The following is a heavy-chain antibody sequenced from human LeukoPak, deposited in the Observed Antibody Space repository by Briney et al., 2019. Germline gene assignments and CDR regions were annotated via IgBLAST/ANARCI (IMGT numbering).Heavy chain of an antibody. J-gene: IGHJ3*02. CDR2: IDPSDSYT. Sequence: GESLKISCKGSGYSFTSYWSSWVRQMPGKGLEWMGRIDPSDSYTKYSPSFQGHVTIPAVKSISTAYLQWSSLKASDSAMYYCASLGHYSSSPASFDIWGQGTMVTVSS. CDR1: GYSFTSYW. V-gene: IGHV5-10-1*01. D-gene: IGHD6-13*01. CDR3: ASLGHYSSSPASFDI.